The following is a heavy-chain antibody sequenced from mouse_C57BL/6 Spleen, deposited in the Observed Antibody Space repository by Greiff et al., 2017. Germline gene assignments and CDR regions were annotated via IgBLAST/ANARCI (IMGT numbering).Heavy chain of an antibody. CDR1: GYAFTNYL. Sequence: VQLQQSGAELVRPGPSVKVSCKASGYAFTNYLIEWVKQRPGQGLEWIGVINPGSGGTNYNEKFKGKATLTADKSSSTAYMQLSSLTSEDSAVYFCARVMVTTGYFDYWGQGTTLTVSS. CDR3: ARVMVTTGYFDY. J-gene: IGHJ2*01. V-gene: IGHV1-54*01. D-gene: IGHD2-2*01. CDR2: INPGSGGT.